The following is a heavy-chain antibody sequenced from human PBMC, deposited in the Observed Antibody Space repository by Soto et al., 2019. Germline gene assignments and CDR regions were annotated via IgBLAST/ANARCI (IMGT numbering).Heavy chain of an antibody. CDR2: ISSSSSYI. CDR1: GFTFSSYS. J-gene: IGHJ3*02. V-gene: IGHV3-21*01. CDR3: ARPLLPLGYCSGGSCYGDAFDI. Sequence: GGSLRLSCAAYGFTFSSYSMNWVRQAPGKGLEWVSSISSSSSYIYYADSVKGRFTISRDNAKNSLYLQMNSLRAEDTAVYYCARPLLPLGYCSGGSCYGDAFDIWGQGTMVTVSS. D-gene: IGHD2-15*01.